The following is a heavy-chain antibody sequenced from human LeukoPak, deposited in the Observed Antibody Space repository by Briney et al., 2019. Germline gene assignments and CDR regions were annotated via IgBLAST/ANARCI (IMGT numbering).Heavy chain of an antibody. CDR2: INPNSGGT. D-gene: IGHD6-19*01. CDR3: ARAYSSGWYFDY. V-gene: IGHV1-2*04. CDR1: GYTFTGYY. J-gene: IGHJ4*02. Sequence: ASVKVSCKASGYTFTGYYMHWVRQAPGQGLEWMGWINPNSGGTDYAQKFQGWVTMTRDTSISTAYMELSRLRSDDTAVYYCARAYSSGWYFDYWGQGTLVTVSS.